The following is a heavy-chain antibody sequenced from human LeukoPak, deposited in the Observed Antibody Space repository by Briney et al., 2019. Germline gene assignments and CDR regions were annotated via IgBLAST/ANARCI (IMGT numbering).Heavy chain of an antibody. D-gene: IGHD1-26*01. V-gene: IGHV3-9*03. J-gene: IGHJ1*01. CDR1: GYTFGDYA. Sequence: GRSLRLSCAASGYTFGDYAMHWFRQPPAKGREWGSGISWNSGSIGYADSVKGRLTISRDNAKNSLYLQMNCLRAEDMALYYCAKDSGELPEYFQHWGQGTLVTVSS. CDR2: ISWNSGSI. CDR3: AKDSGELPEYFQH.